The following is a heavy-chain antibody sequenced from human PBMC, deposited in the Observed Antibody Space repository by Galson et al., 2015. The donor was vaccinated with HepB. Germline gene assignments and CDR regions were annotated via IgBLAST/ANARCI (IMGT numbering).Heavy chain of an antibody. Sequence: SVKVSCKASGGTFSSYAISWVRQAPGQGLEWMGGIIPIFGTANYAQKFQGRVTITADESTSTAYMELSSLRSEDTAVYYCARPHFPPDLPYNWFDPWGQGTLVTVSS. CDR2: IIPIFGTA. CDR1: GGTFSSYA. D-gene: IGHD2/OR15-2a*01. V-gene: IGHV1-69*13. CDR3: ARPHFPPDLPYNWFDP. J-gene: IGHJ5*02.